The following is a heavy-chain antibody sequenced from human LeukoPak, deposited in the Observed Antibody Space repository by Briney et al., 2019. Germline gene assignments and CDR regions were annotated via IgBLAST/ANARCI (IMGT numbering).Heavy chain of an antibody. V-gene: IGHV4-4*07. J-gene: IGHJ6*03. CDR3: ARGGAVAGTRGSYYYYYYYMDV. CDR1: GGSISSYY. Sequence: SGTLSLTCTVSGGSISSYYWSWIRQPAGKGLEWIGRIYTSGSTNYNPSLKSRVTISVDKSKNQFSLKLSSVTAADTAVYYCARGGAVAGTRGSYYYYYYYMDVWGKGTTVTVSS. CDR2: IYTSGST. D-gene: IGHD6-19*01.